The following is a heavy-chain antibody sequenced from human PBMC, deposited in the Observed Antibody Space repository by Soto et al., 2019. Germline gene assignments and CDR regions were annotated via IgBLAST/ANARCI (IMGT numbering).Heavy chain of an antibody. CDR2: IYPGDSDT. J-gene: IGHJ3*02. CDR3: ARHVVVTAIQDDAFDI. CDR1: GYSFTSYW. D-gene: IGHD2-21*02. Sequence: EVQLVQSGAEVKKPGESLKISCKGSGYSFTSYWIGWVRQMPGKGLEWMGIIYPGDSDTRYSPSFQGQVTISADKSISTAYLQWSSLKASDTAMYYCARHVVVTAIQDDAFDIWGQGTMVTVSS. V-gene: IGHV5-51*01.